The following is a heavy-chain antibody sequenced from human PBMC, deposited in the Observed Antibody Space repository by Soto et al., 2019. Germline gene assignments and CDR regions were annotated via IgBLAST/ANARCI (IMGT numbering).Heavy chain of an antibody. V-gene: IGHV3-7*01. J-gene: IGHJ4*02. Sequence: PGWSLRLSCAASGFTFSTYWMSWVRQAPGKGLEWVANTKYDGSEKYYVDSVKGRFTISRDNARNSLYLQMNSLRVEDTAVYYCARESESIDSWGQGTLVTLSS. CDR2: TKYDGSEK. CDR3: ARESESIDS. CDR1: GFTFSTYW.